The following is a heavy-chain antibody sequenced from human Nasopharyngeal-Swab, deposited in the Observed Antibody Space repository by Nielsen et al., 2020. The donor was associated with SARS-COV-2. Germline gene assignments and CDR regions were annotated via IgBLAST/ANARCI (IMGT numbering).Heavy chain of an antibody. CDR1: GFTFSSYA. CDR2: ISSNGGST. V-gene: IGHV3-64*01. Sequence: GGSLRLSCAASGFTFSSYAMHWVRQAPGKGLEYVSAISSNGGSTYYANSVKGRFTISRDNSKNTLYLQMNSLRAEDTAVYYCAKDPEDIPYYFDYWGQGTLVTVSS. CDR3: AKDPEDIPYYFDY. D-gene: IGHD2-15*01. J-gene: IGHJ4*02.